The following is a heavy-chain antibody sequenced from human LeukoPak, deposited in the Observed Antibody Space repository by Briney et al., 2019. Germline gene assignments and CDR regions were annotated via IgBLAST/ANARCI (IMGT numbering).Heavy chain of an antibody. CDR3: AREYHGRVGATNWIDP. D-gene: IGHD1-26*01. J-gene: IGHJ5*02. V-gene: IGHV4-59*11. CDR2: IYYSGNTV. CDR1: GGSITSHY. Sequence: SETLSLTCTVSGGSITSHYWSWIRQPPGKGLEWIGYIYYSGNTVDYTPSLKGRATISLDTSRTQFSLQLTSVTAADTAVYYCAREYHGRVGATNWIDPWGQGTLVTVSS.